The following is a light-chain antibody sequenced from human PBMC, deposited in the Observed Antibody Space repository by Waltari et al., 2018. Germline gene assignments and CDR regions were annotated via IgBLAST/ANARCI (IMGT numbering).Light chain of an antibody. Sequence: QSALTQAASVSGSPGQSITISLTGTSSDVGSYNISSWYQQHPGKAPKLIISEVTKRPSGVSNRFSGSKSGNTASLTISGLQAEDEADYFCSSYGSINTWLFGGGTKLTVL. CDR2: EVT. J-gene: IGLJ3*02. V-gene: IGLV2-23*02. CDR1: SSDVGSYNI. CDR3: SSYGSINTWL.